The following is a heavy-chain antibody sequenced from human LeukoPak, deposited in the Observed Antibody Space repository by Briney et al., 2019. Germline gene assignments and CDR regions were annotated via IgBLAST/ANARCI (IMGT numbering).Heavy chain of an antibody. CDR2: MNPNSGNT. D-gene: IGHD3-16*02. J-gene: IGHJ5*02. CDR3: ARGPLVRLPSSFDP. CDR1: GYTFTSYD. Sequence: ASVKLSCTTSGYTFTSYDINWVRQATGQGLEWMGWMNPNSGNTGSAQRFQGRVTMTRDTSISTAYMELSSLTSEDTAVYYCARGPLVRLPSSFDPWGQGTLVTVSS. V-gene: IGHV1-8*01.